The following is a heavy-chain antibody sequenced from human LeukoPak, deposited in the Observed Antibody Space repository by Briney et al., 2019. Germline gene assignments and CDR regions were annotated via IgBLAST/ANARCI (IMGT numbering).Heavy chain of an antibody. CDR3: AKDRFGGVIVGGYFDY. CDR2: ISYDGSNK. V-gene: IGHV3-30*18. D-gene: IGHD3-16*02. J-gene: IGHJ4*02. CDR1: GFTFSSYG. Sequence: GGSLRLSCAASGFTFSSYGMHWVRQAPGKGLEWVAVISYDGSNKYYADSVKGRFTISRDNSKNTLYLQMNSLRAEDTAVYYCAKDRFGGVIVGGYFDYWGQGTLVTVSS.